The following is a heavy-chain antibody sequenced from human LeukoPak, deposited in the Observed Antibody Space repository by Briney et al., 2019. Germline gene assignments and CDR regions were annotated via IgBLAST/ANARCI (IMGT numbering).Heavy chain of an antibody. J-gene: IGHJ6*03. D-gene: IGHD3-22*01. CDR2: ISGSGGST. CDR1: GGSISSSSYY. CDR3: AKYYYDSSGYYYVFYYYYMDV. Sequence: ETLSLTCTVSGGSISSSSYYWGWIRQAPGKGLEWVSAISGSGGSTYYADSVKGRFTISRDNSKNTRYLQMNSLRAEDTAVYYCAKYYYDSSGYYYVFYYYYMDVWGKGTTVTISS. V-gene: IGHV3-23*01.